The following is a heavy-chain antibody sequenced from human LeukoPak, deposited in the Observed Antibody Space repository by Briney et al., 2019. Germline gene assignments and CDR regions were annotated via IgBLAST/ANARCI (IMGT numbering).Heavy chain of an antibody. D-gene: IGHD1-1*01. V-gene: IGHV4-59*01. J-gene: IGHJ3*02. CDR2: IYYSGST. CDR3: ARDGGYNWNDLHAFDI. Sequence: KTSETLSLTCTVSGGSISSYYWSWIRQPPGKGLEWIGYIYYSGSTNYNPSLKSRVTISVDTSKNQFSLKLSSVTAADTAVYYCARDGGYNWNDLHAFDIWGQGTMVTVSS. CDR1: GGSISSYY.